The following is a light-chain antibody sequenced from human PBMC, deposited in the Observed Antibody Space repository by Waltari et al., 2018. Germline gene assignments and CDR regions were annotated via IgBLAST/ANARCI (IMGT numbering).Light chain of an antibody. Sequence: QSVLTQPPSAAGTPGQSVTIPCSGSSSNTGGTYVYWYQQIPGTAPKPLIYWNNQRPSGVPDRFSASKSVTSASLAISGLRSEDEAAYYCVAWDGSVSGVLFGGGTKLTVL. CDR1: SSNTGGTY. CDR3: VAWDGSVSGVL. J-gene: IGLJ2*01. V-gene: IGLV1-47*01. CDR2: WNN.